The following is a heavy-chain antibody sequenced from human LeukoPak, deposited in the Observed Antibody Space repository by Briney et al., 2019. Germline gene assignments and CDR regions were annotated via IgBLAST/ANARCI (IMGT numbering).Heavy chain of an antibody. V-gene: IGHV4-31*03. CDR1: GGSISSGGYY. Sequence: ASETLSLTCTVSGGSISSGGYYWSWIRQHPGKGLEWIEYIYYSGSTYYNPSLKSRVTISVDTSKNQFSLKLSSVTAADTAVYYCARTHAAGKNFDYWGQGTLVTVSS. J-gene: IGHJ4*02. CDR2: IYYSGST. CDR3: ARTHAAGKNFDY. D-gene: IGHD6-25*01.